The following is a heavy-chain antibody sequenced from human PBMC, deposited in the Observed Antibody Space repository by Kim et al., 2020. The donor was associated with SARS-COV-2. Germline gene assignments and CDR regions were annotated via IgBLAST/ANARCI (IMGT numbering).Heavy chain of an antibody. D-gene: IGHD6-19*01. J-gene: IGHJ4*02. V-gene: IGHV3-21*01. Sequence: YPDSVKGGFTISRNNAKNSLYLQMNSLRAEDTAVYYCARAYSSGWAYFDYWGQGTLVTVSS. CDR3: ARAYSSGWAYFDY.